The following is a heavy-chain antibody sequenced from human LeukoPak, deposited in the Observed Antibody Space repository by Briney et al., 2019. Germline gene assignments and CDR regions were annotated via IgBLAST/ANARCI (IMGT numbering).Heavy chain of an antibody. J-gene: IGHJ4*02. CDR1: GYTFTSYD. V-gene: IGHV1-8*01. D-gene: IGHD2-21*02. CDR3: ARGRAGGGDWYFVY. Sequence: ASVKVSCKASGYTFTSYDINWVRQATGQGLEWMGWMNPNSGNTGYAQKFQGRVTMTRNTSISTAYMELSSLRFEDTGVYYCARGRAGGGDWYFVYWGQGTLVTVSS. CDR2: MNPNSGNT.